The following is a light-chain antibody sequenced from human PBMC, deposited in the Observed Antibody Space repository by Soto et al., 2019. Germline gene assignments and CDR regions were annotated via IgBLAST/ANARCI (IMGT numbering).Light chain of an antibody. CDR3: YSYAGSNDWV. V-gene: IGLV2-8*01. CDR1: SSDVGGYNY. Sequence: HSVLTQPPSASGSPGQSVTISCTGTSSDVGGYNYVSWYQQYPGKAPKLMIHEVSKRPSGVPDRFSGSKSGNTASLTVSGLQAEDEADYYCYSYAGSNDWVFGGGTKLTVL. CDR2: EVS. J-gene: IGLJ3*02.